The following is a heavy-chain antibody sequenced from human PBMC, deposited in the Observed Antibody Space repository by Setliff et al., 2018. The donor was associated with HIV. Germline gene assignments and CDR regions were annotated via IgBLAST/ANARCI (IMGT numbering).Heavy chain of an antibody. CDR1: GYSFTNYW. CDR2: IYPGDFVT. CDR3: TRRRRAPGIEDLEAY. J-gene: IGHJ4*02. D-gene: IGHD1-26*01. V-gene: IGHV5-51*01. Sequence: GESLKISCQASGYSFTNYWIGWVRQMPGKGLEWIGVIYPGDFVTRYGPSFQGQAFISADRSITTAYLQWDSLKASDTAMYYCTRRRRAPGIEDLEAYWGQGTLVTVS.